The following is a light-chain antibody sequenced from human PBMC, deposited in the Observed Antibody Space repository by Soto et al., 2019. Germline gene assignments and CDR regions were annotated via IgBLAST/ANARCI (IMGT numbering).Light chain of an antibody. CDR2: AAS. V-gene: IGKV1-39*01. J-gene: IGKJ4*01. CDR1: QSISRH. CDR3: QQSYSTLALT. Sequence: DLQMTKTPSSLSASVGDRVTITCRSSQSISRHLNWYQQQPGKAPKLLIYAASSLQSGVPSRLSGSGSGTDFTLTISSLQPEDFATYYCQQSYSTLALTFGGGTKVDI.